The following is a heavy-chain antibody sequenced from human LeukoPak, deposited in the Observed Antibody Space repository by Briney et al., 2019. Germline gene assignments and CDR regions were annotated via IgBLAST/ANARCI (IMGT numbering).Heavy chain of an antibody. CDR3: ARAGITIFGVVIENWYFDL. CDR1: GFTFSSYW. Sequence: GGSLRLSCAASGFTFSSYWMSWVRQAPGKGLEWVANIKQDGSEKYYVDSVKGRFTISRDNAKNSLYLQMNSLRAEDTAVYYCARAGITIFGVVIENWYFDLWGRGTLVTVSS. V-gene: IGHV3-7*01. CDR2: IKQDGSEK. J-gene: IGHJ2*01. D-gene: IGHD3-3*01.